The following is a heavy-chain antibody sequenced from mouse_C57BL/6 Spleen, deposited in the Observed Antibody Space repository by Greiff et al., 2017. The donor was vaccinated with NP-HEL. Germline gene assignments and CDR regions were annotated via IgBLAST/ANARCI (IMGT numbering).Heavy chain of an antibody. Sequence: QVQLQQPGAELVKPGASVKLSCKASGYTFTSYWMQWVKQRPGQGLEWIGEIDPSDSYTNYNQKFKGKATLTVDTSSSTAYMQLSSLTSEDSAVYYCARTGGYDYDGLAYWGQGTLVTVSA. J-gene: IGHJ3*01. V-gene: IGHV1-50*01. CDR2: IDPSDSYT. CDR3: ARTGGYDYDGLAY. D-gene: IGHD2-4*01. CDR1: GYTFTSYW.